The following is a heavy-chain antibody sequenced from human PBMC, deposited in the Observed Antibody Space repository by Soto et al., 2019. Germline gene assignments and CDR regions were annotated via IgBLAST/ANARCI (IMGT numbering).Heavy chain of an antibody. CDR2: VNPKTGNT. CDR3: ARSDYGDLDY. D-gene: IGHD4-17*01. V-gene: IGHV1-8*01. J-gene: IGHJ4*02. CDR1: GYTXTNYD. Sequence: QVQLVXXXXEVKKPGASVKVSCKASGYTXTNYDLHWVRQASGQGLEWMGWVNPKTGNTAYAQKFQGRVTMSRDTSVTAAYMELSSLTSEDTAVYFCARSDYGDLDYWGQGTRVTVSS.